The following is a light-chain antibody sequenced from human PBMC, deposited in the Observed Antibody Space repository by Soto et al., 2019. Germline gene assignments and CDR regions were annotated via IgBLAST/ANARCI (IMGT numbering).Light chain of an antibody. CDR2: GAS. CDR1: QSVSSSY. V-gene: IGKV3-20*01. CDR3: QQYGSSSS. Sequence: EIVLTQSPGTLSLSPGERATLSCRASQSVSSSYLAWYQQKPGQAPRLLIYGASSRATGIPDRFSGSGSGTDFTLTISRLEPEEFAVYYCQQYGSSSSFGGGTQVEIK. J-gene: IGKJ4*02.